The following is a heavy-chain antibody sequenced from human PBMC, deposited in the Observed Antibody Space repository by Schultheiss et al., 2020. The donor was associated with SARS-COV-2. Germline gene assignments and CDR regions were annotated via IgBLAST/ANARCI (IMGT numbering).Heavy chain of an antibody. D-gene: IGHD3-22*01. CDR1: GGSISSYY. Sequence: SQTLSLTCTVSGGSISSYYWGWIRQPPGKGLEWIGSIYHSGSTYYNPSLKSRVTISVDTSKNQFSLKLSSVTAADTAVYYCARADDSSRYSYYFDYWGQGTLVTVSS. CDR3: ARADDSSRYSYYFDY. CDR2: IYHSGST. V-gene: IGHV4-38-2*02. J-gene: IGHJ4*02.